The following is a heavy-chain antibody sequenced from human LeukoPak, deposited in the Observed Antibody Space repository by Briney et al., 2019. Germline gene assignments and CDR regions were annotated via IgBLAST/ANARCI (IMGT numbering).Heavy chain of an antibody. CDR1: GFTFSGSA. CDR3: TRQKGIQVWLTNWFDP. D-gene: IGHD5-18*01. J-gene: IGHJ5*02. Sequence: WGSLRLSRAPSGFTFSGSAMHWVRQASGKGLDGVGRIKIKANSYATAYAASVKGRFTISRDDSKNTEYLEMNSLKTEDTAVYYCTRQKGIQVWLTNWFDPWGQGTLVTVSS. CDR2: IKIKANSYAT. V-gene: IGHV3-73*01.